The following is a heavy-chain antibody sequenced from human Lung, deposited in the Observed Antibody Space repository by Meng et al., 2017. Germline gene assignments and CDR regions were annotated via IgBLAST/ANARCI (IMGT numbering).Heavy chain of an antibody. CDR2: IYHRGST. J-gene: IGHJ4*02. CDR1: GGSVSRSNW. D-gene: IGHD6-19*01. V-gene: IGHV4-4*02. Sequence: QWERQESCQGLVEPWGSLSLTCAFLGGSVSRSNWWRWVRQPPGKGLEWIGEIYHRGSTNYNPSLKSRVTISVDKSKNQFSLKLSSVTAADTAVYYCARRGLWLDPQNFDYWGQGTLVTVSS. CDR3: ARRGLWLDPQNFDY.